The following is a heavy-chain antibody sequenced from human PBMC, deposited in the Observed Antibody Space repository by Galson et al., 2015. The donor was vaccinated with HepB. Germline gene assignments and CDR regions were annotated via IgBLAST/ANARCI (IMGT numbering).Heavy chain of an antibody. J-gene: IGHJ4*02. CDR3: ARGRGSGYYV. Sequence: SLRLSCAASGFTFSSYWVSWVRQAPGKGLEWVANIKQDGSEKYYVDSVKGRFTISSDNAKNSLYLQMNSLRAEDTAVYYCARGRGSGYYVWGQGTLVTVSS. CDR1: GFTFSSYW. V-gene: IGHV3-7*01. CDR2: IKQDGSEK. D-gene: IGHD3-22*01.